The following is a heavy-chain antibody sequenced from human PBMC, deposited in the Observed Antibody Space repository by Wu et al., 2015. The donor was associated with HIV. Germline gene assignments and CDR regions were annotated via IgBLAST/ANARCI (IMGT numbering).Heavy chain of an antibody. CDR3: ARGTYSGSYSNPPYFDY. V-gene: IGHV1-69*05. CDR2: IIPIFGTA. J-gene: IGHJ4*02. D-gene: IGHD1-26*01. CDR1: GGTFSSYA. Sequence: QVQLVQSGAEVKKPGSSVKVSCKASGGTFSSYAISWVRQAPGQGLEWMGGIIPIFGTANYAQKFQGRVTITTDESTSTAYMELSSLRSEDTAVYYCARGTYSGSYSNPPYFDYWGQGTLVTVSS.